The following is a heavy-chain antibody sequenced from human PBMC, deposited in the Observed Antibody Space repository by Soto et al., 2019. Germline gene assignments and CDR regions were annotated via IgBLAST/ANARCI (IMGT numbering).Heavy chain of an antibody. CDR1: GGSISSYY. CDR3: ARDFRYDFWSGYEATINWFDP. D-gene: IGHD3-3*01. V-gene: IGHV4-59*01. CDR2: IYYSGST. Sequence: SETLSLTCTVSGGSISSYYWSWIRQPPGKGLEWIGYIYYSGSTNYNPSLKSRVTISVDTSKNQFSLKLSSVTAADTAVYYCARDFRYDFWSGYEATINWFDPWGQGTLVTVSS. J-gene: IGHJ5*02.